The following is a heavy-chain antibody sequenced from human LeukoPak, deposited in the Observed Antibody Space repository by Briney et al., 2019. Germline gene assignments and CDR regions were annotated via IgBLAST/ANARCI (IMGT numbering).Heavy chain of an antibody. Sequence: PGGSLRLSCAASGFTFSNYAMSWVRQAPGKGLEWVSVISGSGGSTYYADSVKGRFTISRDNSKNTLYLQMNSLRAEDTAVYYCAMPTMEELADTIFGVVISSDAFDIWGQGTMVTVSS. J-gene: IGHJ3*02. V-gene: IGHV3-23*01. CDR1: GFTFSNYA. CDR3: AMPTMEELADTIFGVVISSDAFDI. CDR2: ISGSGGST. D-gene: IGHD3-3*01.